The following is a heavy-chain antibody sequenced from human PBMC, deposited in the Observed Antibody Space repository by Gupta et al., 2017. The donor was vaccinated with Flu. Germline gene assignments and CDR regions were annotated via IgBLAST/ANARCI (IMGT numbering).Heavy chain of an antibody. D-gene: IGHD3-3*01. CDR3: ARSATIFGVVTGYYMDV. Sequence: WIRQPPGKGLDWIGYISYTGITNYNPSLKSRVTISVDTSENQFSLKLSSVTAADTAVYYCARSATIFGVVTGYYMDVWGKGTTVTVSS. V-gene: IGHV4-59*01. J-gene: IGHJ6*03. CDR2: ISYTGIT.